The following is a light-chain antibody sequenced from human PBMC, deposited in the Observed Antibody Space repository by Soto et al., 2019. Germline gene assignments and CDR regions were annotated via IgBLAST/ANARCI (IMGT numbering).Light chain of an antibody. CDR2: GAS. CDR3: QQYGSSPRVT. Sequence: EIVLTQSPGTLSLSPGERATLSCRASQSVSSSYLAWYQQKPGQDPRLLIYGASSRATGIPDRFSGSGSGTDFTLTISRLEPEDFAVYYCQQYGSSPRVTFGGGTKVEIK. CDR1: QSVSSSY. J-gene: IGKJ4*01. V-gene: IGKV3-20*01.